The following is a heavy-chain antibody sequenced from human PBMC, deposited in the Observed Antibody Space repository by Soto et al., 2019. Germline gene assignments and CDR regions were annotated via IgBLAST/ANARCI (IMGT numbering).Heavy chain of an antibody. J-gene: IGHJ4*02. CDR3: VRGSTTEKVDS. D-gene: IGHD3-16*01. Sequence: SETLSLTSSVSGASIHNGGYFWSWISHFPEKGLERIVHIHNSGSPYNNPSLRSRVTISADTFMIEFSLALTSVTAADTAIYYCVRGSTTEKVDSWGKGIRVTVSS. CDR2: IHNSGSP. CDR1: GASIHNGGYF. V-gene: IGHV4-30-4*01.